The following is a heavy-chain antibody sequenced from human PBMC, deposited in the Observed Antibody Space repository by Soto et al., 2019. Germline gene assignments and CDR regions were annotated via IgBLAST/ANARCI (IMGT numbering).Heavy chain of an antibody. CDR3: AREVFFEYRVVIPKEYNWFDP. D-gene: IGHD3-3*01. CDR2: INHSGST. J-gene: IGHJ5*02. V-gene: IGHV4-34*01. Sequence: SETLSLTCAVYGGSFSGYYWSWIRQPPGKGLEWIGEINHSGSTNYNPSLKSRVTISVDTSKNQFSLKLSSVTAADTAVYYCAREVFFEYRVVIPKEYNWFDPWGQGTLVTVSS. CDR1: GGSFSGYY.